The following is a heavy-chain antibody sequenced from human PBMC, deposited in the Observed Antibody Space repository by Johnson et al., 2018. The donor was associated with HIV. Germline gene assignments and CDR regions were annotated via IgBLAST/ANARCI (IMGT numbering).Heavy chain of an antibody. CDR2: ISYDGSNK. D-gene: IGHD6-19*01. V-gene: IGHV3-30*04. CDR3: ARGGQWVVPDSEDAFDI. CDR1: GFTFSSYA. J-gene: IGHJ3*02. Sequence: VQLVESGGGVVQPGRSLRLSCAASGFTFSSYAMHWVRQAPGKGLEWVAVISYDGSNKYYEDSVKGRFTISRDNSKNTLYLQMNSLRAEDTAVYYCARGGQWVVPDSEDAFDIWGQGTMVTVSS.